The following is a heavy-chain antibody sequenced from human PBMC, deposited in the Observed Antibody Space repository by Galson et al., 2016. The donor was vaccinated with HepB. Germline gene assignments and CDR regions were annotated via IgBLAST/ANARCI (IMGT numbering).Heavy chain of an antibody. J-gene: IGHJ4*01. CDR2: IIHTSSFT. V-gene: IGHV3-48*01. CDR3: TRDGGDSGYGNDD. Sequence: SLRLSCAATGFTLSNYSMNWVRQAPGKGLEWLSHIIHTSSFTYYADSLKGRFTISRDNAKNSLYLQMNSLRVDDTAVYYCTRDGGDSGYGNDDWGQGTPVTVSS. D-gene: IGHD3-16*01. CDR1: GFTLSNYS.